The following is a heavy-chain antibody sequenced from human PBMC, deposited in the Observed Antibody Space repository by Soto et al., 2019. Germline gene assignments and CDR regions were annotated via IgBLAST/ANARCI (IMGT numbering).Heavy chain of an antibody. CDR3: AHAGDYDLLTFDH. J-gene: IGHJ4*02. V-gene: IGHV2-5*02. CDR2: IYWDDDK. D-gene: IGHD4-17*01. Sequence: QITLKESGPTLVRHAQTLTLTCDFSGFSHSTYHMGVAWIRQPPGQALEWLALIYWDDDKRYSPSLKDRLAISKDTSSNQVVLTITNMDPGDTATYFCAHAGDYDLLTFDHWGPGTLVTVSS. CDR1: GFSHSTYHMG.